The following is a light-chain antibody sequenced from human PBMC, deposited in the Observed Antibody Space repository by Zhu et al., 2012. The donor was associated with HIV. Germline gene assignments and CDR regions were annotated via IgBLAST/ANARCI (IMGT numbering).Light chain of an antibody. CDR3: QQYYTPSYN. CDR1: QSVHKW. J-gene: IGKJ2*01. CDR2: EAS. Sequence: DIQMTQSPSTLSASVGDRVTITCRASQSVHKWLARYQQKPEKAPKLVIYEASTLETGVPSRFSGSGSGTEFTLTISSLQPDDFATYSCQQYYTPSYNFGQGTKVQIK. V-gene: IGKV1-5*03.